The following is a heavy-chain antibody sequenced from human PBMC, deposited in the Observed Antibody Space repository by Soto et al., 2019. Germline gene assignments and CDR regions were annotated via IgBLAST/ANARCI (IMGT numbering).Heavy chain of an antibody. CDR3: ASTPYSSSYYYYYYYMDV. J-gene: IGHJ6*03. CDR2: MNVGDSKS. V-gene: IGHV5-51*01. D-gene: IGHD6-6*01. Sequence: PGESLKISCRASGYSFNDEWIGWVRQMPGKGPEWMGLMNVGDSKSRYSPSFQGRVTITADKSTSTAYMELSSLRSEDTAVYYCASTPYSSSYYYYYYYMDVWGKGTTVTVSS. CDR1: GYSFNDEW.